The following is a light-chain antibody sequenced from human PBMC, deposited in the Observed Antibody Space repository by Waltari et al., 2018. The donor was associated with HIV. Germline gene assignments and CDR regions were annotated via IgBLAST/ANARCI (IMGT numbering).Light chain of an antibody. Sequence: NFILTQPHSVSESPGKTVTISCARSSGGIASNSVQWYQQRPGSAPTPVIYEDNQGPSVVTARFSGSIDSSSNSASLTIYDLKTEDEADYYCQSYDSTNPCIFGTGTRVTVL. CDR3: QSYDSTNPCI. J-gene: IGLJ1*01. CDR1: SGGIASNS. CDR2: EDN. V-gene: IGLV6-57*03.